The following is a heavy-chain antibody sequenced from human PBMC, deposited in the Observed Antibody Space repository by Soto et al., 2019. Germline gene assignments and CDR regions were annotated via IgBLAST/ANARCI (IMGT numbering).Heavy chain of an antibody. CDR2: INRSGST. Sequence: SETLSLTCAVYGGSFSGYYWTWIRQPPGKGLEWIGEINRSGSTNYKPSLRGRATISVDTPKNQVSLKVSSVTAADTAVYYCARGRTLITGTSLDYWGQGTLVTVSS. D-gene: IGHD1-20*01. CDR3: ARGRTLITGTSLDY. J-gene: IGHJ4*02. V-gene: IGHV4-34*01. CDR1: GGSFSGYY.